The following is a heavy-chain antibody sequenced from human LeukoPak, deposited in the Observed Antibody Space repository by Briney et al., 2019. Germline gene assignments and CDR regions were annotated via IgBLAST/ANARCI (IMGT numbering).Heavy chain of an antibody. V-gene: IGHV4-38-2*02. Sequence: IPSETLSLTCAVSGYSISSGYYWGWIRQPPGKGLEWIGSIYHSGSTYYNPSLKSRVTISVDTSKNQCSLKLSSVTAADTAVYYCARDPRGSSVDWFDPWGQGTLVTVSS. CDR2: IYHSGST. CDR3: ARDPRGSSVDWFDP. J-gene: IGHJ5*02. D-gene: IGHD1-26*01. CDR1: GYSISSGYY.